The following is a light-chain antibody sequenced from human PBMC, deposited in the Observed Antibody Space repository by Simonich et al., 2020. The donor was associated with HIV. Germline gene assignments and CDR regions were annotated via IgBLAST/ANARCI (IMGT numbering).Light chain of an antibody. J-gene: IGLJ2*01. Sequence: HSALTQPPSASGSPGQSVTISCTGTSSDVGGYNYVSWYQQHPGKAPKFMIYEVSKRPSGVPDRFSGSKSGNTASLTISGLQADDEADYYCSSYTSTSTLVFGGGTKLTVL. V-gene: IGLV2-8*01. CDR1: SSDVGGYNY. CDR2: EVS. CDR3: SSYTSTSTLV.